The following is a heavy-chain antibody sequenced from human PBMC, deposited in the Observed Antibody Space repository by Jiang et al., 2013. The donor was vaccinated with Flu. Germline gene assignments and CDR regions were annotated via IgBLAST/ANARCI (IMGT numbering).Heavy chain of an antibody. Sequence: QKFQGRVTITADESTSTAYMELSSLRSEDTAVYYCARDPMIRGVPGAFDIWGQGTMVTVSS. J-gene: IGHJ3*02. V-gene: IGHV1-69*01. CDR3: ARDPMIRGVPGAFDI. D-gene: IGHD3-10*01.